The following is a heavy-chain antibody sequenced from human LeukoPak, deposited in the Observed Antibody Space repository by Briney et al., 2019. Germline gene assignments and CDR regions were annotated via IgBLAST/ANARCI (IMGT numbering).Heavy chain of an antibody. CDR3: ARAIQSYCGGDCYSGVYFDY. J-gene: IGHJ4*02. V-gene: IGHV4-34*01. D-gene: IGHD2-21*02. CDR1: GGSFSGYY. CDR2: INHSGST. Sequence: SETLSLTCAVYGGSFSGYYWSWIRQPPGKGLEWIGEINHSGSTNYNPSLKSRVTISVDTSKNQFSLKLSSVTAADTAVYYCARAIQSYCGGDCYSGVYFDYWGQGTLVTVSS.